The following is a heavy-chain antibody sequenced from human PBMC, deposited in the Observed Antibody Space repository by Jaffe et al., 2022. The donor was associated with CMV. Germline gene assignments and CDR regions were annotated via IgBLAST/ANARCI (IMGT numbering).Heavy chain of an antibody. Sequence: QVKLMESGGGLVKPGGSLRLSCAASGFPFMDYHITWIRQAPGKGLEWVSYISNSGTTLQYADSVRGRFTVSRDNARNSLYLQLNRLRVEDTAVYYCAITVAPTNAGYFDYWGQGALVIVSS. D-gene: IGHD1-26*01. CDR1: GFPFMDYH. CDR3: AITVAPTNAGYFDY. J-gene: IGHJ4*02. V-gene: IGHV3-11*01. CDR2: ISNSGTTL.